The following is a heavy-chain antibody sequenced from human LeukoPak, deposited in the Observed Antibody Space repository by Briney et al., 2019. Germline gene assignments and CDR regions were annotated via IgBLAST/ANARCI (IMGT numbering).Heavy chain of an antibody. J-gene: IGHJ4*02. D-gene: IGHD1-1*01. CDR2: ISSSSSTI. V-gene: IGHV3-48*02. CDR3: ARDGTATIDY. CDR1: GFTFITYT. Sequence: GGSLRLSCAASGFTFITYTMAWVGQAPGKGLEWVSYISSSSSTIYYADSVKGRFTISRDNAKNSLYLQMNSLRDEDTAVYYCARDGTATIDYWGQGTLVTVSS.